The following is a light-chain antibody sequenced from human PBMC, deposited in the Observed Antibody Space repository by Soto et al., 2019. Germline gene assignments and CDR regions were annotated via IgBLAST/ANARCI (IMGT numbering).Light chain of an antibody. CDR1: SSDVGSYNL. CDR2: EAT. J-gene: IGLJ1*01. CDR3: CSYAGSSTYV. Sequence: QSALPQPASVSGAPGQSIIISCTGTSSDVGSYNLVSWYQQHPGKAPKFMIYEATKRPSGVSNRFSGSKSGNTASLTISGLQAEDEADYYCCSYAGSSTYVFGTGTKLTVL. V-gene: IGLV2-23*01.